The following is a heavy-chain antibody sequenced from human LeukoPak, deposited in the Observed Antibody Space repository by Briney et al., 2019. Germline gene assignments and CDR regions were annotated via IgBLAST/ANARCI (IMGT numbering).Heavy chain of an antibody. CDR3: AREGWQWLVHAFDI. CDR2: IYYGGST. D-gene: IGHD6-19*01. Sequence: PSETLSLTCAVYGGSFSGYYWDWIRQPPGKGLEWIGNIYYGGSTYYNPSLKSRVTISVDTSKNQFFLKLSSVTAADTAVYYCAREGWQWLVHAFDIWGQGTMVTVSS. V-gene: IGHV4-34*01. CDR1: GGSFSGYY. J-gene: IGHJ3*02.